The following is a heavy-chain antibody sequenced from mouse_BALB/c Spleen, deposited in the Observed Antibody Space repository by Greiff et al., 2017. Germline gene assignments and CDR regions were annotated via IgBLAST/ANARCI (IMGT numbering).Heavy chain of an antibody. CDR3: AREVTTVVETFAY. V-gene: IGHV1-7*01. J-gene: IGHJ3*01. Sequence: VQRVESGAELAKPGASVKMSCKASGYTFTSYWMHWVKQRPGQGLEWIGYINPSTGYTEYNQKFKDKATLTADKSSSTAYMQLSSLTSEDSAVYYCAREVTTVVETFAYWGQGTLVTVSA. CDR2: INPSTGYT. CDR1: GYTFTSYW. D-gene: IGHD1-1*01.